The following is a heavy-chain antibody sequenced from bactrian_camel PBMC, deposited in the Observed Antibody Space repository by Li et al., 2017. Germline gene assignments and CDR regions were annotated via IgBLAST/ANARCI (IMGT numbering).Heavy chain of an antibody. D-gene: IGHD5*01. CDR1: GYGYSRYC. Sequence: QLVESGGGSVQAGGSLRLSCVVSGYGYSRYCAGWFRQIPDKEREGVAGIESDGSTSYADSVKGRFTISRDNAKNTLYLQLNSLQTEDTAMYYCAKGLDRMVTISTRADRGRGTQVTVS. J-gene: IGHJ4*01. V-gene: IGHV3S9*01. CDR2: IESDGST. CDR3: AKGLDRMVTISTRAD.